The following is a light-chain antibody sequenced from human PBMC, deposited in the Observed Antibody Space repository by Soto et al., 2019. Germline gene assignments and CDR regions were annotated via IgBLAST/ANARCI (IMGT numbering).Light chain of an antibody. Sequence: EVVLTQSPATLSLSPGESATLSCRASQSVDTYLAWYQQKPGQTPRLLIYGASNRATGIPARFSGSGSGTDFTFSITALEPEDFAVYYCQQRSNRPPWTFGPGTKV. CDR3: QQRSNRPPWT. J-gene: IGKJ3*01. CDR2: GAS. V-gene: IGKV3-11*01. CDR1: QSVDTY.